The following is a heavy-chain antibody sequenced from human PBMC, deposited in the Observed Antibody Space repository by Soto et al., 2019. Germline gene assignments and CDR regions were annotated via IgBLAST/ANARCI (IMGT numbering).Heavy chain of an antibody. V-gene: IGHV3-23*01. CDR3: AKDPNGAYIGAFDF. Sequence: QLLESGGGLVQPGGSLRLSCADSGFTFSDYAMTWVRQAPGKGLEWVSGIIASGTYSKYADSVNGRFTISRDNAKNTLYLQMNGLRVEDTAVYFCAKDPNGAYIGAFDFWGQRTMVTVSS. D-gene: IGHD4-17*01. CDR1: GFTFSDYA. CDR2: IIASGTYS. J-gene: IGHJ3*01.